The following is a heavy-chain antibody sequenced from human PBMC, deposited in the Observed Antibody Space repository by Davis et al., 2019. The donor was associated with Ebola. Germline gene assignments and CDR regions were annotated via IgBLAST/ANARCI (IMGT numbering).Heavy chain of an antibody. D-gene: IGHD4-11*01. CDR3: TRLTTVTSFDY. J-gene: IGHJ4*02. Sequence: GESLKISCAASGFTFDDHGMSWVRQAPGKGLEWVGFIRSKAYGGTTEYAASVKGRFTISRHDSKSIAYLQMNSLKTEDTAVYYCTRLTTVTSFDYWGQGTLVTVSS. V-gene: IGHV3-49*04. CDR1: GFTFDDHG. CDR2: IRSKAYGGTT.